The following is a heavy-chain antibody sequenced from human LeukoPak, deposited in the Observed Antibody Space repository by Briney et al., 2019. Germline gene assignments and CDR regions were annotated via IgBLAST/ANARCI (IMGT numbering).Heavy chain of an antibody. Sequence: ASVKVSYKASGYSFTHYCLHWVRQAPGQRLEWMGCIDGDDGKTQYSQKFHGRVTITRDTSANTAYIEVSSLRSEDTAVYFCVRGGPNPSGWLLDNWGQGTLVTVSS. CDR2: IDGDDGKT. V-gene: IGHV1-3*01. D-gene: IGHD6-19*01. CDR3: VRGGPNPSGWLLDN. J-gene: IGHJ4*02. CDR1: GYSFTHYC.